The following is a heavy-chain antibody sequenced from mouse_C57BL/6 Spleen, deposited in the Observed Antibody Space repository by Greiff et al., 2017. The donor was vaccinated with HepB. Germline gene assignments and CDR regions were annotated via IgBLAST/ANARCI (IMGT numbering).Heavy chain of an antibody. J-gene: IGHJ4*01. D-gene: IGHD1-1*01. CDR2: IDPSDSYT. CDR1: GYTFTSYW. Sequence: QVHVKQPGAELVMPGASVKLSCKASGYTFTSYWMHWVKQRPGQGLEWIGEIDPSDSYTNYNQKFKGKSTLTVDKSSSTAYMQLSSLTSEDSAVYYCARDTTVDYYAMDYWGQGTSVTVSS. CDR3: ARDTTVDYYAMDY. V-gene: IGHV1-69*01.